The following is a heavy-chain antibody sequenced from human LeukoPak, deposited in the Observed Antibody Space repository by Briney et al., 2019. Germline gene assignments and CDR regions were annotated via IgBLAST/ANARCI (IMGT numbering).Heavy chain of an antibody. CDR1: GFTFSSYW. CDR3: ARVRCGDCYYFDY. D-gene: IGHD2-21*01. CDR2: IKQDGSEK. V-gene: IGHV3-7*01. Sequence: GGSLRLSCAASGFTFSSYWMSWDRQAPGKGLEWVANIKQDGSEKYYVDSVKGRFTISRDNAKNSLYLQMNSLRAEDTAVYCCARVRCGDCYYFDYWRQGTLVTVSS. J-gene: IGHJ4*02.